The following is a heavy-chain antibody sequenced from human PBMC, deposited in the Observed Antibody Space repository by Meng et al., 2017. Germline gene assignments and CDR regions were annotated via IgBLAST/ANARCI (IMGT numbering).Heavy chain of an antibody. V-gene: IGHV3-66*01. CDR3: ARDSSSGWYHNY. J-gene: IGHJ4*02. CDR1: GFSLTTSY. D-gene: IGHD6-19*01. Sequence: VQVGDAGGCLVKPGGSPRLSWAASGFSLTTSYMSWVRQAPGKGLEWVSVIYSGGSTYYADSVKGRFSISRDNSKNTLYLQMNSLRAEDTAVYFCARDSSSGWYHNYWGQGTLVTVSS. CDR2: IYSGGST.